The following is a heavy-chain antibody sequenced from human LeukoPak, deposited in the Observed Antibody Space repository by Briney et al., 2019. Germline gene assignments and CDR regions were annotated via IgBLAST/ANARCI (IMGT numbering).Heavy chain of an antibody. CDR1: GFTFSSYG. CDR3: ARKFDY. CDR2: ISGSSSPI. V-gene: IGHV3-48*02. Sequence: GRSLRLSCAASGFTFSSYGMHWVRQAPGKGLEWVSYISGSSSPIYHADSVKGRFTISRDNAKNLLYLQMNSLIDEDTAVYYCARKFDYRGQGTLVTVSP. J-gene: IGHJ4*02.